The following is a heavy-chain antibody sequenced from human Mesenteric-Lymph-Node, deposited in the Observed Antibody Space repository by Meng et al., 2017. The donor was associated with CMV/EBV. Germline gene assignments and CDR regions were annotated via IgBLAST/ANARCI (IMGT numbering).Heavy chain of an antibody. CDR2: ISSSGSTI. J-gene: IGHJ4*02. Sequence: GESLKISCAVSGFVFRTYEMNWVRQSPGKGLEWISYISSSGSTIHYADSVKGRFTITRDNAKNSLYLQMDSLRAEDTAVYYCAKDSGLGDIVVAPAAPNLDSWGQGTLVTVSS. V-gene: IGHV3-48*03. CDR1: GFVFRTYE. CDR3: AKDSGLGDIVVAPAAPNLDS. D-gene: IGHD2-2*01.